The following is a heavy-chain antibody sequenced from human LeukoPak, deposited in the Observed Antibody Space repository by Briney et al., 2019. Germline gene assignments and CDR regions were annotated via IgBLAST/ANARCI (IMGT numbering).Heavy chain of an antibody. J-gene: IGHJ4*02. CDR2: IYHSGST. CDR1: GGSISSYS. CDR3: ASLAVAGNFDY. Sequence: SETLSLTCTVFGGSISSYSWSWIRQPPRNVLEWIGYIYHSGSTNYNPSLKSRVTISVDTSKNQFSLKLSSVTAADTAVYYCASLAVAGNFDYCGQGTLVTVSS. V-gene: IGHV4-59*01. D-gene: IGHD6-19*01.